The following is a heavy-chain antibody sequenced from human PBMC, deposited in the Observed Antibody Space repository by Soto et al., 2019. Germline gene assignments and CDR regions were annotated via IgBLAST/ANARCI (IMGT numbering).Heavy chain of an antibody. CDR2: IYYNGST. CDR1: DGSINNYH. Sequence: PSESLSLTCAVADGSINNYHWSWIRQPPGKGLEWLGYIYYNGSTNYNPSLKSRVTISVDTSKNQFSLKLSSVTAADTAVYYCARSYRRYCSGGSCYPYYYYYMDVWGKGTTVTVSS. CDR3: ARSYRRYCSGGSCYPYYYYYMDV. D-gene: IGHD2-15*01. J-gene: IGHJ6*03. V-gene: IGHV4-59*01.